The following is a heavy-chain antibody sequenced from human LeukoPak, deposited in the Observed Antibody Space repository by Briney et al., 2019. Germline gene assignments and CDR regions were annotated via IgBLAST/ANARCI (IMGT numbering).Heavy chain of an antibody. D-gene: IGHD3-22*01. CDR2: ISGSAGNT. CDR3: AKVGPGYDRSGYYDN. CDR1: GFTFSSYV. J-gene: IGHJ4*02. V-gene: IGHV3-23*01. Sequence: GGSLRLSCAASGFTFSSYVMTWVRQAPGRGLDGAQVISGSAGNTYYADSVKGRFTISRDNSKNTLDLQMNSLRAEDTAEYYCAKVGPGYDRSGYYDNWGQGTLVTVSS.